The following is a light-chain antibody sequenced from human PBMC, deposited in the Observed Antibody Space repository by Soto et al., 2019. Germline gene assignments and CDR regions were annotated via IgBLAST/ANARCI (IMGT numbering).Light chain of an antibody. Sequence: QSALTQPASLSGTPGQSITISCTATSSDVGGYNYVSWYQQHPGKAPKLMIYEVSNRPSGVSNRFSGSKSGNTASLTISGLQAEDEADYYCSSYTSSRARVFGGGTKVTVL. V-gene: IGLV2-14*01. CDR1: SSDVGGYNY. CDR2: EVS. CDR3: SSYTSSRARV. J-gene: IGLJ3*02.